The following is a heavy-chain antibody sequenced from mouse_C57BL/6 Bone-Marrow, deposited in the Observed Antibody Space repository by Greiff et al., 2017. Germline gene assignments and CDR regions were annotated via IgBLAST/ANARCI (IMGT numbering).Heavy chain of an antibody. V-gene: IGHV1-5*01. CDR2: IYPGNSDT. CDR3: TRCPLYYYGSSAWFAY. CDR1: GYTFTSYW. Sequence: DVKLVESGTVLARPGASVKMSCKTSGYTFTSYWMHWVKQRPGQGLEWIGAIYPGNSDTSYNQKFKGKAKLTAVTSASTAYMELSSLTNEDSAVYYCTRCPLYYYGSSAWFAYWGQGTLVTVSA. J-gene: IGHJ3*01. D-gene: IGHD1-1*01.